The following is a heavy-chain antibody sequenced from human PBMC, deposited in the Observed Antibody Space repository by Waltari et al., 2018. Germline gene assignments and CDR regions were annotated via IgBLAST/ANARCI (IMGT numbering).Heavy chain of an antibody. Sequence: EVQLVESGGGLVQPGGSLRLSCAASGFTFSSYAMSWVRQAPGKGLEWVSAMSGSGGSTYYADSVKGRFTISRDNSKNTLYLQMNSLRAEDTAVYYCAKDDPPQLDIVGATYYFDYWGQGTLVTVSS. CDR2: MSGSGGST. CDR1: GFTFSSYA. CDR3: AKDDPPQLDIVGATYYFDY. D-gene: IGHD1-26*01. J-gene: IGHJ4*02. V-gene: IGHV3-23*04.